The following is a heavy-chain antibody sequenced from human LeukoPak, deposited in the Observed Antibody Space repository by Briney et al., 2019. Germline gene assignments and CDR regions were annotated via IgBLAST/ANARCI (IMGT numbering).Heavy chain of an antibody. CDR3: ASQILRYFDWLLNTYDY. J-gene: IGHJ4*02. Sequence: PSETLSLTCTVSGGSISSSSYYWGWIRQPPGKGLEWIGSIYYSGSTYYNPSLKSRVTISVDTSKNQFSLKLSSVTAADTAVYYCASQILRYFDWLLNTYDYWGQGTLVTVSS. CDR2: IYYSGST. D-gene: IGHD3-9*01. CDR1: GGSISSSSYY. V-gene: IGHV4-39*01.